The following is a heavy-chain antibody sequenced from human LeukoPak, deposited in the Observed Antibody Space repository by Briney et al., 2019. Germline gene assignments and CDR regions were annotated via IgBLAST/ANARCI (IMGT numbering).Heavy chain of an antibody. CDR3: ARVLDTMIVVALGRFDP. J-gene: IGHJ5*02. CDR1: GFTFSSYW. D-gene: IGHD3-22*01. V-gene: IGHV3-74*01. CDR2: INSDGSST. Sequence: PGGSLRLSCAASGFTFSSYWMHWVRQAPGKGLVWVSRINSDGSSTSYADSVKGRFTISRDNAKNTLYLQMNSLRAEDTAVYYCARVLDTMIVVALGRFDPWGQGTLVTVSS.